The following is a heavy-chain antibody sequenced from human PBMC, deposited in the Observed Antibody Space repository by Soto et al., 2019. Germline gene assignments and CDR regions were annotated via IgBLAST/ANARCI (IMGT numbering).Heavy chain of an antibody. D-gene: IGHD4-17*01. Sequence: QVQLVESGGGVVQPGRSLRLSCAASGFTFSSYGMHWVRQAPGKGLEWVAVISYDGSNKYYAGSVKGRFTISRDNSKNTLYLQMNSLRAEDTAVYYCAKDDRGPAVTHIIDYWGQGTLVTVSS. V-gene: IGHV3-30*18. J-gene: IGHJ4*02. CDR3: AKDDRGPAVTHIIDY. CDR1: GFTFSSYG. CDR2: ISYDGSNK.